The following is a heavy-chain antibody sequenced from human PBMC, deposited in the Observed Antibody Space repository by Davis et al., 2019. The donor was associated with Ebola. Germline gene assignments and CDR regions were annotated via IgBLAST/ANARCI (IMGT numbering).Heavy chain of an antibody. J-gene: IGHJ4*02. D-gene: IGHD1-26*01. CDR2: IDPSDAYA. Sequence: GESLKISCQASGYTFSNYYINWVRQMPGKGLEWMGRIDPSDAYANYSPSFQGHVTISTDKSLNTAYLEWRSLEASDTAMYYCARPAYGSYSGLYYFDYWGQGTLVTVSS. CDR3: ARPAYGSYSGLYYFDY. V-gene: IGHV5-10-1*01. CDR1: GYTFSNYY.